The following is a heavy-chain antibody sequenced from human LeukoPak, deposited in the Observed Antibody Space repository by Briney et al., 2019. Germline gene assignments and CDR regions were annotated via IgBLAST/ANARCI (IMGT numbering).Heavy chain of an antibody. Sequence: ASETLSLTCAVYGGSFSGYYWSWIRQPPGKGLEWIGEINHSGSTNYNPSLKSRVTISVDTSKNQFSLKLSSVTAADTAVYYCANLGVVPAASRYYYYMDVWGKGTTVTVSS. J-gene: IGHJ6*03. CDR2: INHSGST. D-gene: IGHD2-2*01. CDR1: GGSFSGYY. V-gene: IGHV4-34*01. CDR3: ANLGVVPAASRYYYYMDV.